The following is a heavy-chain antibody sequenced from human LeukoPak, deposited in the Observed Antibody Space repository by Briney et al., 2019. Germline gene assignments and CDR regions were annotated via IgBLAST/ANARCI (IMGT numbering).Heavy chain of an antibody. Sequence: GGSLRLSCAASGFTLSGSHMHWVRQAPGKGLEWVGHVRRNYETAYGASVKGRFTISRDDSENTAYLHVNNLKTEDTAIYFCARQTNSCHDYWGQGTLVTVSS. CDR1: GFTLSGSH. CDR2: VRRNYET. V-gene: IGHV3-73*01. D-gene: IGHD2-2*01. J-gene: IGHJ4*02. CDR3: ARQTNSCHDY.